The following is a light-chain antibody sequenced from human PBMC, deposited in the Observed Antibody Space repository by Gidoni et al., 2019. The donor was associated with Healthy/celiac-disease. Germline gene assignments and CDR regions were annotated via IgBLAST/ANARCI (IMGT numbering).Light chain of an antibody. V-gene: IGKV3-20*01. J-gene: IGKJ5*01. CDR1: QSVSSIY. CDR3: QQYGSA. CDR2: GAS. Sequence: IVLTQSPGTLSLSPGERATLSCRASQSVSSIYLAWYQQKPGQAPRLLIYGASSRATGIPDRFSGRGSGTDFTLTISRLEPEDFAVYYCQQYGSAFGQGTRLEIK.